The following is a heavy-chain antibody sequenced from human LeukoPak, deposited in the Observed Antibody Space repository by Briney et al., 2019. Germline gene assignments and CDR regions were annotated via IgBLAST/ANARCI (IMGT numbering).Heavy chain of an antibody. CDR1: GFTFSSYA. J-gene: IGHJ6*03. CDR3: AKDPRDYYYYMDV. Sequence: GGSLILSCAASGFTFSSYAMSWVRQAPGKGLELVSAISGSGGSTYYADSVKGRFTISRHNSKNTLYLQMNSLRAEDTAVYYCAKDPRDYYYYMDVWGKGTTVTVSS. CDR2: ISGSGGST. V-gene: IGHV3-23*01.